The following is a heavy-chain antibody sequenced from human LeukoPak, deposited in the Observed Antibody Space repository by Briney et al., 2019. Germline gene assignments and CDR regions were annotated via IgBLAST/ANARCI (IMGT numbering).Heavy chain of an antibody. CDR2: ISAYNGNT. CDR3: ARDYGRFLEWLSSDYYYYYMDV. V-gene: IGHV1-18*01. D-gene: IGHD3-3*01. CDR1: GYTFTSYG. Sequence: ASVKVSCKASGYTFTSYGISWVRQAPGQGLEWMGWISAYNGNTNYAQKLQGRVTMTTDTSTSTAYMELRSLRSDDTAVYYCARDYGRFLEWLSSDYYYYYMDVWGKGTTVTVSS. J-gene: IGHJ6*03.